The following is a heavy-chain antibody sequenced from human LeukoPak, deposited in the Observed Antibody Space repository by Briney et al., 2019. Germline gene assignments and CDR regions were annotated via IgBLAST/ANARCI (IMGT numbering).Heavy chain of an antibody. J-gene: IGHJ6*02. CDR1: GFTFSSYA. D-gene: IGHD3-16*01. Sequence: RGSLRLSCAASGFTFSSYAMSWVRQAPGKGLEWVSVIYSGGSTYYADSVKGRFTISRDNSKNTLYLQMNSLRAEDTAVYYCARDGGSDHGMDVWGQGTTVTVSS. CDR3: ARDGGSDHGMDV. CDR2: IYSGGST. V-gene: IGHV3-53*01.